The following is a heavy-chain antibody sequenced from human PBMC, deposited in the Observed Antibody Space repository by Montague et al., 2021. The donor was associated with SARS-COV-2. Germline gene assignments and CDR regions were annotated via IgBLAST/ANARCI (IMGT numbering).Heavy chain of an antibody. J-gene: IGHJ4*02. Sequence: SETLSLTCTVPGASVASGNFYWSWIRQPPGKGLEWIGYMYYTGHTNYNPSLESRVTMPVDPSKNQFSLTLTSVTAADTAVYYCARSRANVPSRPGFDYWGQGALGADSS. CDR1: GASVASGNFY. V-gene: IGHV4-61*01. D-gene: IGHD6-6*01. CDR3: ARSRANVPSRPGFDY. CDR2: MYYTGHT.